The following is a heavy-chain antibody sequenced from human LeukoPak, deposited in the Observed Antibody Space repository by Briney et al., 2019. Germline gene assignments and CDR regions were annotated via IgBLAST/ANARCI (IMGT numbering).Heavy chain of an antibody. V-gene: IGHV3-13*01. D-gene: IGHD2-2*01. CDR2: IGTAGDT. CDR3: ARGGPAPYYFYGMDV. J-gene: IGHJ6*02. CDR1: GFTFSSYD. Sequence: GGSLRLSCAASGFTFSSYDMHWVRQATGKGLEWVSAIGTAGDTYYPGSVKGRFTISRENAKNSLYLQMNSLRAGDTAVYYCARGGPAPYYFYGMDVWGQGTMVTVSS.